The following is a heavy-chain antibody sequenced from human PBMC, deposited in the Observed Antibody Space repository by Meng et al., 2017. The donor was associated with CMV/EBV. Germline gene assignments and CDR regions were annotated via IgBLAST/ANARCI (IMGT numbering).Heavy chain of an antibody. CDR2: ISAYNGNT. V-gene: IGHV1-18*01. D-gene: IGHD2-2*01. J-gene: IGHJ6*02. Sequence: ASVKVSCKASDYTFTSYGISWVRQAPGQGLEWMGWISAYNGNTNYAQKLQGRVTMTTDTSTSTAYMELRSLRSDDTAVYYCARDLCSSTSCYPPYYYYGMDVWGQGTTVTVSS. CDR1: DYTFTSYG. CDR3: ARDLCSSTSCYPPYYYYGMDV.